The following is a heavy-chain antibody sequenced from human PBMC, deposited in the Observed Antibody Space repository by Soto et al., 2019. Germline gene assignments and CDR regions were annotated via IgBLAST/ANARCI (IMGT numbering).Heavy chain of an antibody. Sequence: SETLSLTCTVSGGSVSSGSYDWSWIQQPPGKGLEWIGYIYYSGSTNYNPSLKSRVTISVDTSKSQFSLKLSSVTAADTAVYYCARDLTPGYCSRTRCHPDTDMGYYYYGMDVWGDVTEVTVSS. J-gene: IGHJ6*04. V-gene: IGHV4-61*01. D-gene: IGHD2-2*01. CDR3: ARDLTPGYCSRTRCHPDTDMGYYYYGMDV. CDR2: IYYSGST. CDR1: GGSVSSGSYD.